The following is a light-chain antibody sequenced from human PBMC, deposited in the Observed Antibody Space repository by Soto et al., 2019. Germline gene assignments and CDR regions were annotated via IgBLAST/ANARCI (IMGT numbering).Light chain of an antibody. CDR1: QSVSSY. V-gene: IGKV3-11*01. CDR2: DAS. J-gene: IGKJ1*01. CDR3: QQRSNWPPWT. Sequence: EIVLTQPPATLSLSPGERATLSCRASQSVSSYLAWYQQKPGQAPRLLLHDASTRATGIPARFSGSGSGTDFTLTISSLEPEDFAVYYCQQRSNWPPWTFGQGTKVEIK.